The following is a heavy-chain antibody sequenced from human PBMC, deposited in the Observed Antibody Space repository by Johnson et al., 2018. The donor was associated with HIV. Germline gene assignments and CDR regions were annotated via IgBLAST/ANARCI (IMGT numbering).Heavy chain of an antibody. D-gene: IGHD6-13*01. CDR3: ARDFKDSSSWYGAFDI. V-gene: IGHV3-11*04. CDR1: GFAFSDYY. Sequence: QVQLVESGGGLVKPGGSLRLSCTASGFAFSDYYMAWIRQAPGKGLEWVSFISSGSHSIYYADSVKGRFTISRENAKNSLYLQMNSLRAGDTAVYYCARDFKDSSSWYGAFDIWGQGTMVTVS. CDR2: ISSGSHSI. J-gene: IGHJ3*02.